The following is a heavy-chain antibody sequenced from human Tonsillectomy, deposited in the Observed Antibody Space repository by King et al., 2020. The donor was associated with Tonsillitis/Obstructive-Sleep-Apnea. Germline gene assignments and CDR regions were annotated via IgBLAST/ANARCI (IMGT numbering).Heavy chain of an antibody. CDR2: IYSDGST. CDR3: ARGAPPNWFDP. V-gene: IGHV3-66*01. Sequence: VQLVESGGGLVPPGGSLRLSCVASGFTVSSNYMSWVRQAPGKGLEWVSVIYSDGSTYYADSVKGRFTISRDISKNTMYLQMNSLRAEDTAVYYCARGAPPNWFDPWGQGTLVTVSS. CDR1: GFTVSSNY. J-gene: IGHJ5*02.